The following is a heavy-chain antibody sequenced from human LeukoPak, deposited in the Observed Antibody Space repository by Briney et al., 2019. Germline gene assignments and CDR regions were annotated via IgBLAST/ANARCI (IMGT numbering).Heavy chain of an antibody. CDR3: AKEYYDAFDI. J-gene: IGHJ3*02. CDR2: VSGSGGSR. Sequence: PGGSLRLSCAASGFTFDSYAMGWVRQAPGKGLEWVSTVSGSGGSRDYADSVKGRFTVSRDNSKRLLYLQMNSLRAEDTAVYYCAKEYYDAFDIWGQGTLVTVSS. V-gene: IGHV3-23*01. CDR1: GFTFDSYA. D-gene: IGHD2-15*01.